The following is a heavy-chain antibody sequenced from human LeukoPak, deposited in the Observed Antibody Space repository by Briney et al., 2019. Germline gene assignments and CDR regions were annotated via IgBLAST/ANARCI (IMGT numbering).Heavy chain of an antibody. CDR3: GRARYSSSWYRGRNWFDP. D-gene: IGHD6-13*01. V-gene: IGHV4-59*01. CDR2: IYYSGST. J-gene: IGHJ5*02. Sequence: SETLSLTCTVSGGSISSYYWSWIRQPPGKGVGWIGYIYYSGSTNYNPSLKSRVTISVDTSKNQFSLKLSSVTAADTAVYYCGRARYSSSWYRGRNWFDPWGQGTLVTVSS. CDR1: GGSISSYY.